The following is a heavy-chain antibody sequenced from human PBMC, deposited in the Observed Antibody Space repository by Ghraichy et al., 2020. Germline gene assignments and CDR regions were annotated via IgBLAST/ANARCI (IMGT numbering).Heavy chain of an antibody. CDR1: GGSFSGYY. CDR3: ARGRIVGARSFGY. V-gene: IGHV4-34*01. J-gene: IGHJ4*02. Sequence: SETLSLTCAVYGGSFSGYYWSWIRQPPGKGLEWIGEINHSGSTNYNPSLKSRVTISVDTSKNQFSLKLSSVTAADTAVYYCARGRIVGARSFGYWGQGTRVTVSS. D-gene: IGHD1-26*01. CDR2: INHSGST.